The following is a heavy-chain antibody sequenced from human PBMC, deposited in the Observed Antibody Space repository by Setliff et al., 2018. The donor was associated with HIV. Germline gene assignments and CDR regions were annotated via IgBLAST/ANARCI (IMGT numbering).Heavy chain of an antibody. CDR1: GFTLTELS. J-gene: IGHJ3*02. CDR3: ARIPTGGAFDI. D-gene: IGHD7-27*01. CDR2: FNPEDGKT. Sequence: ASVKVSCKVSGFTLTELSMHWVRQAPGKGLEWMGSFNPEDGKTIYAQKFQGRVTITTDESTNTAYMELSSLRSEDTAVYYCARIPTGGAFDIWGQGTVVTVSS. V-gene: IGHV1-24*01.